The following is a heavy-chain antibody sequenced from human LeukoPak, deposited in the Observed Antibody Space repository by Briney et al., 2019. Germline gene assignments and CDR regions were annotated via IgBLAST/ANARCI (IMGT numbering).Heavy chain of an antibody. J-gene: IGHJ4*02. Sequence: ASVKVSCKASGYTFTSYGISWVRQAPGQGLEWMGWISAYNGNTNYAQKLQGRVTMTTDTSTSTAYMELSSLRSEDTAVYYCARAKEDSSWYSLFDYWGQGTLVTVSS. CDR2: ISAYNGNT. CDR3: ARAKEDSSWYSLFDY. CDR1: GYTFTSYG. V-gene: IGHV1-18*01. D-gene: IGHD6-13*01.